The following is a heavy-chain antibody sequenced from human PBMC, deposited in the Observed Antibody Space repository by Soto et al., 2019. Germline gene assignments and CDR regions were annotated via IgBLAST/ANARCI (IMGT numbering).Heavy chain of an antibody. J-gene: IGHJ4*02. CDR2: IYWDDDK. Sequence: QITLKESGPTLVKPTQTLTLTCTFSGFSLSTSGVGVGWIRQPPGKALEWLALIYWDDDKRYSPSLKSRLTITKDTSKNPVVLTMTNMDPVDTATYCCAHSDSGYDSYYLDYWGQGTLVTVSS. CDR3: AHSDSGYDSYYLDY. CDR1: GFSLSTSGVG. D-gene: IGHD5-12*01. V-gene: IGHV2-5*02.